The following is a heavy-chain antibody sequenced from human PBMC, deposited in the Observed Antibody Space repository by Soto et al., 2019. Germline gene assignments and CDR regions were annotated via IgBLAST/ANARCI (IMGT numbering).Heavy chain of an antibody. J-gene: IGHJ4*02. CDR2: IYPGDSDT. CDR1: GYSFTSYW. D-gene: IGHD6-19*01. Sequence: GESLKISCKGSGYSFTSYWIGWVRQMPGKGLEWMGIIYPGDSDTRYSPSFQGQVTISADKSISTAYLQWSSLKASDTAMYYWARRGFAAVPGLTLFDYWGQGTLVTVSS. CDR3: ARRGFAAVPGLTLFDY. V-gene: IGHV5-51*01.